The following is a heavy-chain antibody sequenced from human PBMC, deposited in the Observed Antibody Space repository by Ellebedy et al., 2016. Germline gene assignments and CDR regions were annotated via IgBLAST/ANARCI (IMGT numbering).Heavy chain of an antibody. CDR2: IGTAGDT. V-gene: IGHV3-13*01. D-gene: IGHD3-9*01. CDR1: GFTFSSYD. CDR3: ARARWGNYDILKGYMDV. J-gene: IGHJ6*03. Sequence: GGSLRLSXAASGFTFSSYDMHWVRQATGKGLEWVSAIGTAGDTYYPGSVKGRFTISREYAKNSLYLQMNSLRAGDTAVYYCARARWGNYDILKGYMDVWGKGTTVTVSS.